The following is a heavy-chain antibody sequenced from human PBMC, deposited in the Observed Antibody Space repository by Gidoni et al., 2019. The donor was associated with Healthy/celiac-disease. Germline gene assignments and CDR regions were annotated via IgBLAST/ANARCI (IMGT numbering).Heavy chain of an antibody. V-gene: IGHV4-39*01. CDR2: IYYSGST. CDR1: GGSISSSSYY. Sequence: QLQLQESGPGLVKPSETLSLTCTVSGGSISSSSYYWGWIRQPPGKGLEWIGSIYYSGSTYDNPSLKSRVTISVDTSKNQFSLKLSSVTAADTAVYYCASSYCSGGSCFGWFDPWGQGTLVTVSS. J-gene: IGHJ5*02. CDR3: ASSYCSGGSCFGWFDP. D-gene: IGHD2-15*01.